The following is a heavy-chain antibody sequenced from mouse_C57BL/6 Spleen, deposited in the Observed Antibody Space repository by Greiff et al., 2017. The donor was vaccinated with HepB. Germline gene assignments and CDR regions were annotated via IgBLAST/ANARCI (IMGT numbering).Heavy chain of an antibody. Sequence: VQVVESGAELVKPGASVKLSCKASGYTFTEYTIHWVKQRSGQGLEWIGWFYPGSGSIKYNEKFKDKATLTADKSSSTVYMELSRLTSEDSAVYFCARHEGYGSYFDYWGQGTTLTVSS. CDR2: FYPGSGSI. CDR1: GYTFTEYT. J-gene: IGHJ2*01. V-gene: IGHV1-62-2*01. CDR3: ARHEGYGSYFDY. D-gene: IGHD1-1*01.